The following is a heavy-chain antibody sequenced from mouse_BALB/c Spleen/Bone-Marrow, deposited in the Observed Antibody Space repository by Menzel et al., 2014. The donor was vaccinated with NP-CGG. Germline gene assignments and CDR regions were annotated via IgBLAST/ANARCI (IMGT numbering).Heavy chain of an antibody. D-gene: IGHD1-1*01. Sequence: LMESGPELVKPGALVKISCKASGCTFTNYDINWVMQRPGQGLEWIGWIYPGDGSTDYNEKFRGKAKLTADKSSSAECMRISGTCSVRSPVYFCVSREHSVMEYWGQGNSVTVSS. V-gene: IGHV1S33*01. J-gene: IGHJ4*01. CDR2: IYPGDGST. CDR3: VSREHSVMEY. CDR1: GCTFTNYD.